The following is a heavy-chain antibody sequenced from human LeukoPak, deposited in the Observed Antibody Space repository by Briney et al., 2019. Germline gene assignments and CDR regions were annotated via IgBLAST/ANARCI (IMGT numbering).Heavy chain of an antibody. V-gene: IGHV4-59*01. CDR3: ARDYHRDNWFDP. J-gene: IGHJ5*02. Sequence: SETLSLTCTVSGGSISGDYWSWIRQPPGKGLEWIGYIYYSGSTNYNPSLKSRVTISVDTSKNQFSLKLSSVTAADTAVYYCARDYHRDNWFDPWGQGTLVTVSS. CDR2: IYYSGST. CDR1: GGSISGDY.